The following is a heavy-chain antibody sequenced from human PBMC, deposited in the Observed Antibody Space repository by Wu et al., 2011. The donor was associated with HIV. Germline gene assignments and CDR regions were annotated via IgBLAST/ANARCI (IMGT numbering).Heavy chain of an antibody. D-gene: IGHD6-19*01. CDR1: ISSHSNFA. CDR3: ARDEGSGWYLGDHTIH. CDR2: LIPLLLTP. Sequence: QVQLLQSGAEVKKPGSSVRVSCQASISSHSNFAITWVRQAPGQRLEWMGRLIPLLLTPNYAQKLQGRVTMTTDTSTSTAYMELRSLRSDDTAVYYCARDEGSGWYLGDHTIHWGQGTLVTVSS. J-gene: IGHJ4*02. V-gene: IGHV1-69*04.